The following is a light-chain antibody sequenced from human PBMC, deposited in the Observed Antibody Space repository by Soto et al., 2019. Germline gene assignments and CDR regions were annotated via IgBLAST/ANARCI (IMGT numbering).Light chain of an antibody. Sequence: QPVLTQSPSVSGAPGQRVTISCTGSRSNIGAGYDVHWYQQLPGTAPKLLIYGNSNRPSGVPDRFSGSKSGTSASLAITGLQAEDEADYYCQSYDSSLSGWLFGGGTKLTVL. CDR1: RSNIGAGYD. V-gene: IGLV1-40*01. CDR2: GNS. CDR3: QSYDSSLSGWL. J-gene: IGLJ2*01.